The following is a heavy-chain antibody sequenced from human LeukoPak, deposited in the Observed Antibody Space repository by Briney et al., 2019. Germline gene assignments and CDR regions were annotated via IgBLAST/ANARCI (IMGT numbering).Heavy chain of an antibody. CDR2: ISSSSSYI. CDR1: GFTFSSYS. V-gene: IGHV3-21*01. D-gene: IGHD6-13*01. J-gene: IGHJ4*02. CDR3: ARDVAAADAGGFDY. Sequence: GGSLRLSCAASGFTFSSYSMNWVRQAPGKGLEWVSSISSSSSYIYYADSVKGRFTISRDNAKNSLYLQMNSLRAEDTAVYYCARDVAAADAGGFDYWGQGTLVTVSS.